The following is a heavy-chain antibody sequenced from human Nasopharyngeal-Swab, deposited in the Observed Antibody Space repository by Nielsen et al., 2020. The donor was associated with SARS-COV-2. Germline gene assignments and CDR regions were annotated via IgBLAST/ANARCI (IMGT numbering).Heavy chain of an antibody. CDR1: GFTFNGYS. J-gene: IGHJ4*02. D-gene: IGHD2-2*01. CDR3: ARDQRLGIPMPLGLGVLDY. Sequence: GESLKISCAASGFTFNGYSMHWVRQAPGKGLEYVSAISDDGGTTYYANSVKGRFSIFRDNSKNTLYLQMGGLRTEDTAVYYCARDQRLGIPMPLGLGVLDYWGQGTRVTVSS. V-gene: IGHV3-64*01. CDR2: ISDDGGTT.